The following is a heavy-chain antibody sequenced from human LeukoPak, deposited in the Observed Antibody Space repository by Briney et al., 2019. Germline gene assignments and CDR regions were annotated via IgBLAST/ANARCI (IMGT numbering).Heavy chain of an antibody. D-gene: IGHD2-2*01. Sequence: ASVKVSCKASGYTFTSYGISWVRQAPGQGLEWMGWISAYNGNTNYAQKLQGRVTMTTDTSTSTAYMELRSPRSDDTAVYYCARVTPAATLALYYYMDVWGKGTTVTVSS. CDR2: ISAYNGNT. V-gene: IGHV1-18*01. J-gene: IGHJ6*03. CDR3: ARVTPAATLALYYYMDV. CDR1: GYTFTSYG.